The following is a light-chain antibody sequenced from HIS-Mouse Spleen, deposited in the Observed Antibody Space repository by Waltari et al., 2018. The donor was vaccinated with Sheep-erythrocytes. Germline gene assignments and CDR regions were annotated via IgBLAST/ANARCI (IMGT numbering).Light chain of an antibody. CDR2: SNN. V-gene: IGLV1-44*01. CDR3: AAWDDSLNGYV. Sequence: QSVLTQPPSASGTPGQRVTIPCSGSSSHLGRNTVNWYQQLPGTAPKLLIYSNNQRPSGVPDRFSGSKSGTSASLAISGLQSEDEADYYCAAWDDSLNGYVFGTGTKVTVL. J-gene: IGLJ1*01. CDR1: SSHLGRNT.